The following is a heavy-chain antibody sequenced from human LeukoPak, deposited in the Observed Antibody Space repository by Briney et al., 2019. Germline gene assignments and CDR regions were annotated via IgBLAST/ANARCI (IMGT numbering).Heavy chain of an antibody. D-gene: IGHD1-7*01. V-gene: IGHV3-11*01. CDR3: ARDNWNYVGYYYYGMDV. CDR2: ISSSGSTI. CDR1: GFTFSDYY. J-gene: IGHJ6*02. Sequence: GGSLRLSCAASGFTFSDYYMSWIRQAPGKGLEWVSYISSSGSTIYYADSVKGRSTISRDNAKHSLYLQMNSLRAEDTAVYYCARDNWNYVGYYYYGMDVWGQGTTVTVSS.